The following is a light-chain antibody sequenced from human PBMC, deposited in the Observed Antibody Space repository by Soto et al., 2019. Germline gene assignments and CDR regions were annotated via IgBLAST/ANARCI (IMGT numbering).Light chain of an antibody. Sequence: QSALTQPASVSGSPGQSITISCTGTSSDVGGYNYVSWYQQHPGKAPKLMIFEINNRPSGVSNRFSGSKSGNTASLTISGLQAEDEADYHCSSSRNGSPLYVFGTGTKLTVL. CDR3: SSSRNGSPLYV. J-gene: IGLJ1*01. V-gene: IGLV2-14*01. CDR2: EIN. CDR1: SSDVGGYNY.